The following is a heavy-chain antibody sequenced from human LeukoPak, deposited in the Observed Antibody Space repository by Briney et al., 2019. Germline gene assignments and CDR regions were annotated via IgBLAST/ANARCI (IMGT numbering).Heavy chain of an antibody. CDR3: ARGGSYTPY. D-gene: IGHD1-26*01. CDR1: GGSISSYF. V-gene: IGHV4-59*08. Sequence: SETLSLTCTVSGGSISSYFWSWIRQPPGKGLEWIGYIDNRGSTNYNPSLKSRVTISVDTSKNQFSLKLNSVTAADTAVYYCARGGSYTPYWGQGTLVTVSS. CDR2: IDNRGST. J-gene: IGHJ4*02.